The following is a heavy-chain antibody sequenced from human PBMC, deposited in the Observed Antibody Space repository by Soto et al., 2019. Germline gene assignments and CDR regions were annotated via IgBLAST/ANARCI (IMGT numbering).Heavy chain of an antibody. CDR1: GYTFTSYY. CDR2: INPSGGST. CDR3: ARVGVEYYYDS. D-gene: IGHD3-22*01. Sequence: QVQLVQSGAEVKKPGASVKVSCKASGYTFTSYYMHWVRQAPGQGLEWMGIINPSGGSTSYAQKFQGRVTMTSDTSTSTVYMELSSLRSEDTAVYYCARVGVEYYYDSWGQGTLVTVSS. V-gene: IGHV1-46*01. J-gene: IGHJ4*02.